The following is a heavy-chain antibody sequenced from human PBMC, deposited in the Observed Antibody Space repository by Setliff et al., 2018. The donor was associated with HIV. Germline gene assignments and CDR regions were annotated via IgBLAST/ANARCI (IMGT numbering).Heavy chain of an antibody. J-gene: IGHJ3*02. CDR2: IFHSGGI. Sequence: PSETLSLTCAVSGYSISSGYYWGWIRQPPGKGLEWVGSIFHSGGIYYNPSLKSRVTISGGTSKNKLSLKLTSVTAADTAVYYCARHLQAFDIWGHGTMVTVSS. D-gene: IGHD1-1*01. V-gene: IGHV4-38-2*01. CDR1: GYSISSGYY. CDR3: ARHLQAFDI.